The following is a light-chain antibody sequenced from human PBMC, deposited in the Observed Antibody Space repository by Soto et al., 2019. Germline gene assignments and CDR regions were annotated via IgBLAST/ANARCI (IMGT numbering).Light chain of an antibody. CDR2: SNN. Sequence: QSALTQTPSASGTPGQRVTISCSGSSSDIGSNPVNWYQQLPGKAPKLLIYSNNHRPSGVPDRFSGSKSGTSASLAISGLQSEDEADYYCAAWDDSLNGPVFGGGTKVTVL. V-gene: IGLV1-44*01. CDR1: SSDIGSNP. CDR3: AAWDDSLNGPV. J-gene: IGLJ3*02.